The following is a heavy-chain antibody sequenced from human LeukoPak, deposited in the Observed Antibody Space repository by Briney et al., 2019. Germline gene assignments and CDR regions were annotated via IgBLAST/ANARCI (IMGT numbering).Heavy chain of an antibody. J-gene: IGHJ4*02. CDR3: ARQDTAMVIDY. D-gene: IGHD5-18*01. CDR2: IYPGDSDT. Sequence: GEPLKISCKGSGYSFTSYWIGWVRHMPGKGLEWMGIIYPGDSDTRYSPSFQGQVTISADKSISTAYLQWSGLKASDTAMYYCARQDTAMVIDYWGQGTLVTVSS. CDR1: GYSFTSYW. V-gene: IGHV5-51*01.